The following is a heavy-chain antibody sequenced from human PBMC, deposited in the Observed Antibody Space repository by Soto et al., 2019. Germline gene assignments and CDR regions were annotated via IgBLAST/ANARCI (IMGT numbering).Heavy chain of an antibody. CDR2: IYPGDSDT. CDR1: RYSFTDYW. Sequence: GESLKISCKAFRYSFTDYWIGWVRQMPGKGLEWMGFIYPGDSDTRYSPSFQGQVTISADKSISTAYLQWSSLKASDTAMYYCATRGYYDSSGYSDQDYWGQGTLVTVSS. D-gene: IGHD3-22*01. CDR3: ATRGYYDSSGYSDQDY. J-gene: IGHJ4*02. V-gene: IGHV5-51*01.